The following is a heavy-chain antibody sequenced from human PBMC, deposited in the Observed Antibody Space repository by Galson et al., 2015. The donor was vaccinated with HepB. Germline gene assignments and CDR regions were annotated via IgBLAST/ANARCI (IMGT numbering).Heavy chain of an antibody. Sequence: SLRLSCAASGFTFSFYYMNWVRQAPGKGLEWVSSISTNSDYMYYADSVKGRFTISRDNAKNSLYLQINSLRVDDTAVYYCARSMGDYWGQGTLVTVSS. CDR2: ISTNSDYM. V-gene: IGHV3-21*01. D-gene: IGHD2-21*01. CDR1: GFTFSFYY. J-gene: IGHJ4*02. CDR3: ARSMGDY.